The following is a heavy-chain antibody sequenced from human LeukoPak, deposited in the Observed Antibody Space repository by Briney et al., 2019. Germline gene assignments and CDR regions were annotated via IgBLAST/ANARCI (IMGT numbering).Heavy chain of an antibody. V-gene: IGHV1-18*01. Sequence: GASVKVSCKASGYTFTSYGISWVRQAPGQGLEWMGWISAYNGNTNYAQKLQGRVTMTTDTSTSTAYMELRSLRSDDTAVYYCARVTMIVAEDGAFDIWGQGTMVTVSS. CDR3: ARVTMIVAEDGAFDI. J-gene: IGHJ3*02. CDR1: GYTFTSYG. CDR2: ISAYNGNT. D-gene: IGHD3-22*01.